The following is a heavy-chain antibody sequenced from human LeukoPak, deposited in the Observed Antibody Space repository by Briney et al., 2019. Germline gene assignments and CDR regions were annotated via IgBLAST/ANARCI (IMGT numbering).Heavy chain of an antibody. CDR3: ARVYYSTSYDYWYFDL. Sequence: SETLSLTCTVSGGSISSYHWSWIRQPPGKGLEWIGYIFYSGSTNYNPSLKSRVTISVDTSKTQFSLTLSSVPAADTAVYYCARVYYSTSYDYWYFDLWGRGTLVTVSS. CDR2: IFYSGST. V-gene: IGHV4-59*01. CDR1: GGSISSYH. D-gene: IGHD6-13*01. J-gene: IGHJ2*01.